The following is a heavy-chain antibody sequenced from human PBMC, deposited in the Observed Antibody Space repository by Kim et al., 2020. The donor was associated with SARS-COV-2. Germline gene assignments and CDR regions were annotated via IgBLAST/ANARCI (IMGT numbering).Heavy chain of an antibody. Sequence: NPPLKSRVTISVETSKNQFALKLSSVTAADTAVYYCAGDGRYGSGSFAGLWGQGSLVTVSS. V-gene: IGHV4-59*01. CDR3: AGDGRYGSGSFAGL. J-gene: IGHJ4*02. D-gene: IGHD3-10*01.